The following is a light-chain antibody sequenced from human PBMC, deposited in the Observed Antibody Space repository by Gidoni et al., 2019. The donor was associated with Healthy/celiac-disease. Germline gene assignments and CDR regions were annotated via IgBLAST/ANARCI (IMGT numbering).Light chain of an antibody. CDR3: QRYGSSPPNS. V-gene: IGKV3-20*01. Sequence: EIVLTQSPDTLSLSPGSRATLSCTASQSVSSGSLAWYQQKPGQAPSPLLYGPSSRATGIPDRVRCSGSGTDFTLTISRLEPEHFALYYCQRYGSSPPNSFGQGTKLEIK. J-gene: IGKJ2*03. CDR2: GPS. CDR1: QSVSSGS.